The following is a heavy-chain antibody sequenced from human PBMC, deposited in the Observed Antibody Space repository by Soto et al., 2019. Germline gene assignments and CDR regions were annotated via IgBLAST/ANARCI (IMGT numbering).Heavy chain of an antibody. CDR2: ISPYNGNT. CDR1: GYTFTSYG. J-gene: IGHJ4*02. CDR3: ARVPSSAWFDY. D-gene: IGHD6-19*01. V-gene: IGHV1-18*01. Sequence: ASVKVSCKASGYTFTSYGFTWVRQAPGQGLEWMGWISPYNGNTNYAQKFQGRVTMTTDTSTRTADMELRSLRSDDTAVYYCARVPSSAWFDYWGQGTLVTVSS.